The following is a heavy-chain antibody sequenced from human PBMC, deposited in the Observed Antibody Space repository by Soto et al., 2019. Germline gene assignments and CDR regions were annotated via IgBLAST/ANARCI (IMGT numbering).Heavy chain of an antibody. CDR2: IYYSGST. CDR3: ASLDYGDYIFDY. J-gene: IGHJ4*02. V-gene: IGHV4-59*01. D-gene: IGHD4-17*01. CDR1: GGSISSYY. Sequence: PSETLSLTCTVSGGSISSYYWSWIRQPPGKGQEWIGYIYYSGSTNYNPSLKSRDTISVDTSKNQFSLKLSSVTAADTAVYYCASLDYGDYIFDYWGQGTLVTVSS.